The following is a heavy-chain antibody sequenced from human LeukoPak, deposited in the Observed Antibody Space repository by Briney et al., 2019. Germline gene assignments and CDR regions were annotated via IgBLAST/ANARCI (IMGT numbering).Heavy chain of an antibody. D-gene: IGHD1-26*01. V-gene: IGHV3-30-3*01. CDR3: ARDGIVGSPLFKFDY. Sequence: GRSLRLSCAASGFTLNNYAIHWVRQAPGKGLEWVAIISFDGGNKYYADSVKGRFTISRDNSKNTLYLQMNSLRAEDTAVYYCARDGIVGSPLFKFDYWGQGTLVTVSS. CDR1: GFTLNNYA. CDR2: ISFDGGNK. J-gene: IGHJ4*02.